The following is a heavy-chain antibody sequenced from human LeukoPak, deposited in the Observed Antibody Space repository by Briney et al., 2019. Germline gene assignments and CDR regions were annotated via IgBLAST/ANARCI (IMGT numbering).Heavy chain of an antibody. D-gene: IGHD6-6*01. Sequence: ASVKVSCKASGYTFTSYYMHWVRQAPGQGLEWMGIINPKSGGTKIAQKFQGRFTMTRDTSISTAYMELSRLTSDDTAVYYCARDPSQSYYTDVWGKGTTVIVSS. V-gene: IGHV1-2*02. CDR2: INPKSGGT. CDR3: ARDPSQSYYTDV. J-gene: IGHJ6*03. CDR1: GYTFTSYY.